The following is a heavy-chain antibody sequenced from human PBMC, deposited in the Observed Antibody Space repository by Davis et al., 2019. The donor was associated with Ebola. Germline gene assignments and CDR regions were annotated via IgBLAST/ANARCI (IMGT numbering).Heavy chain of an antibody. Sequence: GGSLRLSCAASGFTFSDYYMSWIRQAPGKGLEWVSYISSSGSTIYYADSVKGRFTISRDNAKNSLYLQMNSLRAEDTAVYYCARDKRYYDFWSGYKRDYYYGMDVWGQGTTVTVSS. J-gene: IGHJ6*02. CDR3: ARDKRYYDFWSGYKRDYYYGMDV. D-gene: IGHD3-3*01. CDR1: GFTFSDYY. CDR2: ISSSGSTI. V-gene: IGHV3-11*04.